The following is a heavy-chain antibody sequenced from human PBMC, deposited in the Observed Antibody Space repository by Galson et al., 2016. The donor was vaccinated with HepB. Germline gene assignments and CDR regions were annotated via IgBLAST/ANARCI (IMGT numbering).Heavy chain of an antibody. Sequence: SVKVSCKAFGYTFTRYGVSWVRQAPGQGLEWMGWISPSNGNTNYAQKVQGRVTMTTDTSTSTAYMELRSLRSDDTAVYYCARGGGSYAIDYWGRGTRVTVSS. CDR2: ISPSNGNT. V-gene: IGHV1-18*01. J-gene: IGHJ4*02. D-gene: IGHD1-26*01. CDR1: GYTFTRYG. CDR3: ARGGGSYAIDY.